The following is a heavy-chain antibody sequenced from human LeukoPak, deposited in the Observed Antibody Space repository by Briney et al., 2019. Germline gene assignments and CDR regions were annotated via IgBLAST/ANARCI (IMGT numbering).Heavy chain of an antibody. CDR3: ARDLVENSSSWYSMLNNYYYHYGMDV. V-gene: IGHV3-9*01. CDR1: GFTFDDYA. Sequence: GGSLRLSCAASGFTFDDYAMHWVRQAPGKGLEWVSGISWNSGSIGYADSVKGRFTISRDNSKNTLYLQMNSLRAEDTAVYYCARDLVENSSSWYSMLNNYYYHYGMDVWGQGTTVTVSS. CDR2: ISWNSGSI. D-gene: IGHD6-13*01. J-gene: IGHJ6*02.